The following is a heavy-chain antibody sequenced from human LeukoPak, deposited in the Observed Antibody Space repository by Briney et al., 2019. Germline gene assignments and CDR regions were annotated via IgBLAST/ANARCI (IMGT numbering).Heavy chain of an antibody. CDR2: ISYDGSNK. Sequence: GRSLRLSCAASGFTFSSYAMHWVRQAPGKGLEWVAVISYDGSNKYYADSVKGRFTISRDNSKNTLYLQMNSLRAEDTAVYYCAREGPYDILTGLDPHYLDYWGQGTLVTVSS. D-gene: IGHD3-9*01. CDR3: AREGPYDILTGLDPHYLDY. CDR1: GFTFSSYA. V-gene: IGHV3-30*04. J-gene: IGHJ4*02.